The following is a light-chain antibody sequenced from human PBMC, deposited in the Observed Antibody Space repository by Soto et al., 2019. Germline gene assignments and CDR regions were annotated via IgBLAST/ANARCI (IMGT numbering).Light chain of an antibody. V-gene: IGKV3-15*01. CDR2: DAS. J-gene: IGKJ2*01. Sequence: EVVMTQSPATLSVSLGERATLSCRASRSISSKLAWYQQNPDQAPRLLIYDASTRATGIPARFSGSGSGTEFTLTISSLQSEDFAVYYCQQYYDWYTFGQGTKLEIK. CDR3: QQYYDWYT. CDR1: RSISSK.